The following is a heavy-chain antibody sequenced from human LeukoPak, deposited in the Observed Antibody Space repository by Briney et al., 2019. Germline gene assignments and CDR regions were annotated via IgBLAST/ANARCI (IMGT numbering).Heavy chain of an antibody. CDR3: ARRGYDILTGYYPFDY. CDR2: IYYSGST. J-gene: IGHJ4*02. V-gene: IGHV4-39*01. D-gene: IGHD3-9*01. CDR1: GGCISSSSYY. Sequence: SETLSLTCTVSGGCISSSSYYWGWIRQPPGKGLEWIGSIYYSGSTYYNPSLKSRVTISVDTSKNQFSLKLSSVTAADTAVYYCARRGYDILTGYYPFDYWGQGTLVTVSS.